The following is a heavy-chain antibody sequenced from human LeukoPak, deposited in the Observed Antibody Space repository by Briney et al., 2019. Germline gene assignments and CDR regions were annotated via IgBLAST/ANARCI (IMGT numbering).Heavy chain of an antibody. CDR3: ARRPQYGSASVLTFDY. V-gene: IGHV2-5*08. CDR2: IYWDDDK. D-gene: IGHD3-10*01. CDR1: GGSISSYY. Sequence: TLSLTCSVSGGSISSYYWSWIRQPPGKALEWLALIYWDDDKRYSPSLKSRLSITKDTSKNQVVLTMTNMDPVDTATYYCARRPQYGSASVLTFDYWGQGTLVTVSS. J-gene: IGHJ4*02.